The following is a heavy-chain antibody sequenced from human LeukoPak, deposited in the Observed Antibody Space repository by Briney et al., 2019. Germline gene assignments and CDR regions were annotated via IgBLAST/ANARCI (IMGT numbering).Heavy chain of an antibody. V-gene: IGHV4-39*01. J-gene: IGHJ6*03. CDR1: GGSISSSSYY. CDR3: ARHNWNYQRYYYYMDV. Sequence: SETLSLTCTVSGGSISSSSYYWGWIRQPPGKGLEWIGEINHSGSTNYNPSLKSRVTISVDTSKNQFSLKLSSVTAADTAVYYCARHNWNYQRYYYYMDVWGKGTTVTVSS. CDR2: INHSGST. D-gene: IGHD1-7*01.